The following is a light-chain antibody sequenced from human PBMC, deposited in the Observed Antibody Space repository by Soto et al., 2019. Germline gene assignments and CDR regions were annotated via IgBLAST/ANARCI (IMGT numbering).Light chain of an antibody. CDR2: AND. CDR3: AAWDDSLNGPV. J-gene: IGLJ2*01. Sequence: QSVLTQPPSVSGAPGQRLTISCAGTSSNIGAGFDVHWYQQLPGTAPKLLIYANDDRPSGVPDRFSGSTSGTSASLAITGLQAEDAADYYCAAWDDSLNGPVFGGGTKVTVL. CDR1: SSNIGAGFD. V-gene: IGLV1-40*01.